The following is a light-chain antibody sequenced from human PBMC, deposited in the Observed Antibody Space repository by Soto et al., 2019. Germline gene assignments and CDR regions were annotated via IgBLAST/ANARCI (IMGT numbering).Light chain of an antibody. Sequence: DIQMTQSPSTLSESVGDRVTITCRASQTISSWLAWYQQKPGKAPKLLIYKASTLKSGVPSRFSGSGSGTELTLSISSLQPDDFATYYCQQYHTYPRTFGQGTKVDIK. V-gene: IGKV1-5*03. CDR2: KAS. CDR3: QQYHTYPRT. CDR1: QTISSW. J-gene: IGKJ1*01.